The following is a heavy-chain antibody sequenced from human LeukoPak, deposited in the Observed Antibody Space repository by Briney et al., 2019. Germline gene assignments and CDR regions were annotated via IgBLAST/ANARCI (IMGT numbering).Heavy chain of an antibody. CDR3: ARMRTVGSGSSSFDY. J-gene: IGHJ4*02. CDR2: INPNSGGT. D-gene: IGHD3-10*01. V-gene: IGHV1-2*02. Sequence: ASVKVSCKASGYTFTGYYMHWVRQAPGQGLEWMGWINPNSGGTNYAQKLQGRVTMTTDTSTSTAYMELRSLRSDDTAVYYCARMRTVGSGSSSFDYWGQGTLVTVSS. CDR1: GYTFTGYY.